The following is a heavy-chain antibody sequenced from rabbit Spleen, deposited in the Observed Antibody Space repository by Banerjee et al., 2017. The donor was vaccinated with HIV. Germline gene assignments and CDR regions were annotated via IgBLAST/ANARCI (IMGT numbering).Heavy chain of an antibody. Sequence: QEQLEESGGGLVKPEGSLTLTCKASGFSFSTYYYMCWVRQAPGKGLEWIACIYAGSSGSTYYASWAKGRFTISKTSSTTVDLRMTSLAAADTATYFCVRSPWSDNYWLSRLDFWGPGTLVTVS. CDR2: IYAGSSGST. CDR3: VRSPWSDNYWLSRLDF. J-gene: IGHJ3*01. CDR1: GFSFSTYYY. D-gene: IGHD1-1*01. V-gene: IGHV1S45*01.